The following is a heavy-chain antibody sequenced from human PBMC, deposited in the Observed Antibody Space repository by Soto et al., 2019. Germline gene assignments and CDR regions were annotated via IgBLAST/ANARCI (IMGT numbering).Heavy chain of an antibody. CDR2: IDVGNGNT. D-gene: IGHD1-26*01. Sequence: QVPLVQSGAEVREPGASVKMSCKASGYTFTHYAMHWVRQAPGQRLEWMGWIDVGNGNTKYSQKFQGRVTITSDTFATTAYMELSSLGSEDTAVYYCARSNSGSSFWTRADYFDYWGLGTLVTVSS. J-gene: IGHJ4*02. V-gene: IGHV1-3*01. CDR1: GYTFTHYA. CDR3: ARSNSGSSFWTRADYFDY.